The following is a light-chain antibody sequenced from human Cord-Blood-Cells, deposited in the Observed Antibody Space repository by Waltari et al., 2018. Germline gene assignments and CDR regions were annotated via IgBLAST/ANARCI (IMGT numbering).Light chain of an antibody. J-gene: IGKJ2*01. Sequence: EIVLTQSPGTLSLSPGERATLSCRASQSVSSSYLAWYQQKPGQAPRLLIYGASSRATGIPDRFSGSGSETDFTLTISRLEPEDFAVYYCQQYGSSPYTVGQGTKLEIK. CDR1: QSVSSSY. CDR2: GAS. V-gene: IGKV3-20*01. CDR3: QQYGSSPYT.